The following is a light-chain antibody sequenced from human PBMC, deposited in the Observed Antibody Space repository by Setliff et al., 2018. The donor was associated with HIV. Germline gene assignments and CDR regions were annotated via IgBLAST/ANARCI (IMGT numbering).Light chain of an antibody. J-gene: IGLJ1*01. CDR1: RSDVGAYDY. CDR3: SSYTSSSTYV. CDR2: DVS. Sequence: QSALTQPASVSGSPGQSLTISCTGKRSDVGAYDYVSWYQQHPGKVPKLIVYDVSSRPSGVSNRFSGSKSGNTASLTISGLQSEDEADYYCSSYTSSSTYVFGTGTKVTVL. V-gene: IGLV2-14*01.